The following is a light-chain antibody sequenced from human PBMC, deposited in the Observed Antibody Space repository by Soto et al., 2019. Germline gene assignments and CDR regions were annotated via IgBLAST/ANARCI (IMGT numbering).Light chain of an antibody. CDR2: LTS. Sequence: EIVLPQSPDPLSSFPGDRFTLSCKASQAVNTRLAWYQHKPGQAPRLLIYLTSNRAAGIPARFSGSGSGTDFTLTISSLEPEDFAVYYCQQRSNGPPITFGQGTLLEIK. V-gene: IGKV3-11*01. CDR1: QAVNTR. J-gene: IGKJ5*01. CDR3: QQRSNGPPIT.